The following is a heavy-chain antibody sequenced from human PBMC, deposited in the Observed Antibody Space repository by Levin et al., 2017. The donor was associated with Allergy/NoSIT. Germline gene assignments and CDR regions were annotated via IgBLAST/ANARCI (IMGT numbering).Heavy chain of an antibody. CDR1: DGSISSYY. CDR3: ATWGAVGRWNGADF. V-gene: IGHV4-4*07. D-gene: IGHD1-1*01. Sequence: TSETLSLTCTVSDGSISSYYWSWIRQPAGKGLEWIGRIDSSGSTKSNPSLKSRVSMSLDMSKNQFSLKLTSVTAADTAVYYCATWGAVGRWNGADFWGQGILVTVSS. CDR2: IDSSGST. J-gene: IGHJ4*02.